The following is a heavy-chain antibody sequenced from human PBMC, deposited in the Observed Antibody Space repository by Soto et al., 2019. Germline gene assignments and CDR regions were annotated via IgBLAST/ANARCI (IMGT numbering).Heavy chain of an antibody. CDR1: GFTFNHYA. Sequence: GGSLRLSCTASGFTFNHYAMSGVRQSPGKGLQWVSAVSGRGGSTKYADSVKGRFIISRDNSNSTLYLQMDSLRGEDTAVYYCAKDSTVTTSLYFYYYGFDVWGQGTTVTVSS. CDR3: AKDSTVTTSLYFYYYGFDV. CDR2: VSGRGGST. D-gene: IGHD4-17*01. J-gene: IGHJ6*01. V-gene: IGHV3-23*01.